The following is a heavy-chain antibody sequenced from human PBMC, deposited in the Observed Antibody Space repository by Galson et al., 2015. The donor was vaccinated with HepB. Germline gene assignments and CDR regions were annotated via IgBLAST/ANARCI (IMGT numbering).Heavy chain of an antibody. CDR3: AKDHGDCTDGVCYWGGHNYYYYGMDV. CDR2: LSGSGGAT. D-gene: IGHD2-8*01. J-gene: IGHJ6*02. V-gene: IGHV3-23*01. Sequence: SLRLSCAASGFTFSTYAMSWVRQAPGKGLEWVSSLSGSGGATYYADSVKGRLTISRDNSKNTLYLQMNNLRAEDTAVYYCAKDHGDCTDGVCYWGGHNYYYYGMDVWGQGTTVTVSS. CDR1: GFTFSTYA.